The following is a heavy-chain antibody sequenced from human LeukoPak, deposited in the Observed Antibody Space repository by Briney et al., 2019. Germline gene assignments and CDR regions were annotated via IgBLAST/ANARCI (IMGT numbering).Heavy chain of an antibody. CDR2: ISTVGTRT. Sequence: GGSLRLSCAGSGFTFSNFWVHWVRQAPGKGLVWVARISTVGTRTYYADSVKGRFTISRDVSANALSLQMNSLRVDDTAIYYCARFVYSGLDWQSGFDSWGQGTLVSVSS. J-gene: IGHJ4*02. V-gene: IGHV3-74*01. D-gene: IGHD5-12*01. CDR1: GFTFSNFW. CDR3: ARFVYSGLDWQSGFDS.